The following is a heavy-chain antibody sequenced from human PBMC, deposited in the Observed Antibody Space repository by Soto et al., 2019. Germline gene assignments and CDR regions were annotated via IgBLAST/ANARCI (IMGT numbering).Heavy chain of an antibody. CDR2: VNPDTGDT. CDR1: GYTFDAFD. J-gene: IGHJ4*02. Sequence: QVQLVQSGAEVKKPGASVKVSCKASGYTFDAFDINWVRQATGQGLEWMGWVNPDTGDTAYTQRFQGRVSMTRDTSINTVYMELNSLTFDDTAVYYCVRQAGGASTPGDDYWGQGTLVTVSS. V-gene: IGHV1-8*01. CDR3: VRQAGGASTPGDDY. D-gene: IGHD2-15*01.